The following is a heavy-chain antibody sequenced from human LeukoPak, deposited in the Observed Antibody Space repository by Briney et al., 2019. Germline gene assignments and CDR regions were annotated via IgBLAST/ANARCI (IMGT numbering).Heavy chain of an antibody. Sequence: SETLSLTCTVSGGSISSYYWSWIRQPAGKGLEWIGHIYNSGSTNYNPSLKGRVTMSVATSKNQFSLHLSSVTAADTAVYYCARSAFLVTAPGLYYFDYWGQGTLVAVSS. CDR2: IYNSGST. CDR3: ARSAFLVTAPGLYYFDY. J-gene: IGHJ4*02. V-gene: IGHV4-4*07. CDR1: GGSISSYY. D-gene: IGHD6-13*01.